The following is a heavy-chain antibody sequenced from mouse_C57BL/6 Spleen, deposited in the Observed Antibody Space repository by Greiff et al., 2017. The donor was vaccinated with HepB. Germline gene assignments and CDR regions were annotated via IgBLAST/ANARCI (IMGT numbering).Heavy chain of an antibody. CDR1: GYSFTDYN. Sequence: VQLQQSVPELVKPGASVKISCKASGYSFTDYNMNWVKQSNGKSLEWIGVINPNYGTTSYNQKFKGKATLTVDQSSSTAYMQLNSLTSEDSAVYYCARSGDYGSSYHWYFDVWGTGTTVTVSS. V-gene: IGHV1-39*01. CDR3: ARSGDYGSSYHWYFDV. CDR2: INPNYGTT. J-gene: IGHJ1*03. D-gene: IGHD1-1*01.